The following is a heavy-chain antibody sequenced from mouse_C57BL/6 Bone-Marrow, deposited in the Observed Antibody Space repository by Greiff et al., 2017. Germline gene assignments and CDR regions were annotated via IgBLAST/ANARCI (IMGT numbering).Heavy chain of an antibody. CDR3: ARNDYDDFDY. D-gene: IGHD2-4*01. V-gene: IGHV1-81*01. CDR2: IYPRSGNT. Sequence: VHLVESGAELARPGASVKLSCKASGYTFTSYGISWVKQRTGQGLEWIGEIYPRSGNTYYNEKFKGKATLTADKSSSTAYMELRSLTSEDSAVYFCARNDYDDFDYWGQGTTLTVSS. J-gene: IGHJ2*01. CDR1: GYTFTSYG.